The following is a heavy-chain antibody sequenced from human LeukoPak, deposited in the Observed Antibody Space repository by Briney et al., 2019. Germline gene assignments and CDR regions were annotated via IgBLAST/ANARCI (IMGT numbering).Heavy chain of an antibody. CDR1: GYTLTGYY. D-gene: IGHD3-22*01. Sequence: VASVKVSCKASGYTLTGYYMHWVRQAPGQGLEWMGWINPNSGGTNYAQKFQGRVTMTRDTSISTAYMELSRLRSDDTAVYYCARSAVYYDSSGSNDYWGQGTLVTVS. V-gene: IGHV1-2*02. J-gene: IGHJ4*02. CDR2: INPNSGGT. CDR3: ARSAVYYDSSGSNDY.